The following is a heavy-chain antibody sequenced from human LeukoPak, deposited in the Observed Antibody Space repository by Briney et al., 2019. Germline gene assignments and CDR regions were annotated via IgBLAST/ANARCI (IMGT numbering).Heavy chain of an antibody. V-gene: IGHV3-7*01. D-gene: IGHD5-18*01. CDR3: ARDRGYSYGLRPYYFDY. J-gene: IGHJ4*02. CDR2: IKQDGSEK. Sequence: GGSLRLSCAASGFTFSSYWMSWFRQAPGKGLEWVANIKQDGSEKYYVDSVKGRFTISRDNAKNSLYLQMNSLRAEDTAVYYCARDRGYSYGLRPYYFDYWGQGTLVTVSS. CDR1: GFTFSSYW.